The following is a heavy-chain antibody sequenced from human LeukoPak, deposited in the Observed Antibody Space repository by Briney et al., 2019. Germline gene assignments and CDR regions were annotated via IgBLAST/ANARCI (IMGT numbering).Heavy chain of an antibody. Sequence: GGSLRLSCSASGFTFSSYAMHWVRQAPGEGLEYVSAVSSSGGSTFYADSVKGRFTVSRDNSKNTLYLQMSSLRAEDTAVYFCVKGGDTWYTQNWFDPWGQGTLVTVSS. CDR1: GFTFSSYA. CDR2: VSSSGGST. D-gene: IGHD1-1*01. J-gene: IGHJ5*02. CDR3: VKGGDTWYTQNWFDP. V-gene: IGHV3-64D*09.